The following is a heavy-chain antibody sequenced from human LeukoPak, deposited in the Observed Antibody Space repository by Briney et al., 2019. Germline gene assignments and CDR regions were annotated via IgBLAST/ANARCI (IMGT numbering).Heavy chain of an antibody. D-gene: IGHD3-9*01. Sequence: GRSLRLSCAASGFTFSSYAMHRVRQAPGKGLEWVAVISYDGSNKYYADSVKGRFTISRDNSKNTLYLQMNSLRAEDTAVYYCARDLSPLLRYFDWYFDYWGQGTLVTVSS. V-gene: IGHV3-30-3*01. CDR1: GFTFSSYA. J-gene: IGHJ4*02. CDR2: ISYDGSNK. CDR3: ARDLSPLLRYFDWYFDY.